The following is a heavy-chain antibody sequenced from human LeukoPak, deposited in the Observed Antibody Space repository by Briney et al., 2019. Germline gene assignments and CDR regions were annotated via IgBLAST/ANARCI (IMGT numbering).Heavy chain of an antibody. CDR3: AREGYDILTGYYYNWFDP. V-gene: IGHV3-48*03. CDR2: ISSSGSTI. Sequence: GGSLRLSCAASGFTFSSYEMNWVRQAPGKGLEWASYISSSGSTIYYADSVKGRFTISRDNAKNSLYLQMNSLRAEDTAVYYCAREGYDILTGYYYNWFDPWGQGTLVTVSS. CDR1: GFTFSSYE. D-gene: IGHD3-9*01. J-gene: IGHJ5*02.